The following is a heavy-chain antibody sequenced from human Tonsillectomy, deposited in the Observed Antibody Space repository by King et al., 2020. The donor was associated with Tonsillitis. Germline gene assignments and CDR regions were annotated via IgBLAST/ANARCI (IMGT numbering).Heavy chain of an antibody. J-gene: IGHJ3*02. CDR1: GYTFTGYY. D-gene: IGHD2-21*02. CDR2: INPNSGGT. CDR3: TRDFAYCGGDCFASGDAFEI. V-gene: IGHV1-2*02. Sequence: VQLVESGAEVKKPGASVKVSCKASGYTFTGYYIHWVRQAPGQGLEWMGWINPNSGGTNYAQKFQGRVTMTRDTSISTAYMELSRLRSDDTAVYYCTRDFAYCGGDCFASGDAFEIWGQGAMVTVSS.